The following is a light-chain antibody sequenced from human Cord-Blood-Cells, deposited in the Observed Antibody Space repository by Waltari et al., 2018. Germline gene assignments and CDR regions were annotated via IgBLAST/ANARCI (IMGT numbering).Light chain of an antibody. CDR2: AAS. CDR1: QRISSN. J-gene: IGKJ5*01. Sequence: DIQMTQSPSSLSASVGDRVTITCRARQRISSNLNWYQQKQGKAPKILIYAASSLQSGVPSRFSGSGSGTDFTLTISSLQPEDFATYYYQQSYSTPITFGQGTRLEIK. V-gene: IGKV1-39*01. CDR3: QQSYSTPIT.